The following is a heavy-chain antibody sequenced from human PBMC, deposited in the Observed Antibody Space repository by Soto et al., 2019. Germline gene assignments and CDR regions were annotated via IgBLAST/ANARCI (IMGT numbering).Heavy chain of an antibody. J-gene: IGHJ6*01. V-gene: IGHV1-69*13. Sequence: SVKVSCKASGGTFSSYAISWVRQAPGQGLEWMGGIIPIFGTANYAQKFQGRVTITADESTSTAYMELSSLRSEDTAVYYCAYRGPADRPQSYYYYGMDVWGQGTTVTVSS. CDR1: GGTFSSYA. D-gene: IGHD6-6*01. CDR3: AYRGPADRPQSYYYYGMDV. CDR2: IIPIFGTA.